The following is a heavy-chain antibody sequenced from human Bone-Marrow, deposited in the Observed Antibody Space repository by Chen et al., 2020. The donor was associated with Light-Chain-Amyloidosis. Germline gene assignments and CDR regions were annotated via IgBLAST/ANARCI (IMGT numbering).Heavy chain of an antibody. J-gene: IGHJ6*02. CDR1: GYTFTGYY. Sequence: QVQLVQSGAEVKKPGASLKVSCKASGYTFTGYYMHWVRQAAGQGLEWMGWINPNSGGTNYAQKFQGRVTMTRDTSISTAYMGLSRLRSDDTAVYYCATRHYYDSSGYYYGEYYYYGMDVWGQGTTVTVSS. D-gene: IGHD3-22*01. CDR2: INPNSGGT. CDR3: ATRHYYDSSGYYYGEYYYYGMDV. V-gene: IGHV1-2*02.